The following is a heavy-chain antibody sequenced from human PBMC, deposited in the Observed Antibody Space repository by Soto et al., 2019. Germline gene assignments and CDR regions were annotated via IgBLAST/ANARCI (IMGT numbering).Heavy chain of an antibody. V-gene: IGHV4-38-2*01. CDR2: LYHSGTT. D-gene: IGHD6-13*01. CDR3: AFPATADFDY. Sequence: SETLSLTCAVAGGSIISNYWWAWIRQSPGEGLVWIGSLYHSGTTYYNPSLESRVIISVDTSESRFALRLTYVTAAASAVYYCAFPATADFDYWGKGILVTVSS. J-gene: IGHJ4*02. CDR1: GGSIISNYW.